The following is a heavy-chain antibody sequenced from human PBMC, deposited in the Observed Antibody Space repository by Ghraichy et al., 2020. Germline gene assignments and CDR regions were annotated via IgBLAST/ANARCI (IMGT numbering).Heavy chain of an antibody. CDR3: ARAPYYYDSSGSFDY. Sequence: EYLNISCTVSGGSISSYYWSWIRQPPGKGLEWIGYIYYSGSTNYNPSLKSRVTISVDTSKNQFSLKLSSVTAADTAVYYCARAPYYYDSSGSFDYWGQGTLVTVSS. CDR1: GGSISSYY. CDR2: IYYSGST. D-gene: IGHD3-22*01. J-gene: IGHJ4*02. V-gene: IGHV4-59*01.